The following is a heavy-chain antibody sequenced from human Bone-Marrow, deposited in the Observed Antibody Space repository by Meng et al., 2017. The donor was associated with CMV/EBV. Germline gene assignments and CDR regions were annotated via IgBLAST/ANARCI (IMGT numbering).Heavy chain of an antibody. D-gene: IGHD3-22*01. CDR2: INHSGST. J-gene: IGHJ6*02. CDR1: GGSFSGYY. CDR3: ARGRVVIRSAYYYYYGMDV. Sequence: SETLSLTCAVYGGSFSGYYWSWIRQPPGKGLEWIGEINHSGSTNYNPSLKSRVTISVDTSKNQFSLKLNSVTAADTAVYYCARGRVVIRSAYYYYYGMDVWGQGTTVTVSS. V-gene: IGHV4-34*01.